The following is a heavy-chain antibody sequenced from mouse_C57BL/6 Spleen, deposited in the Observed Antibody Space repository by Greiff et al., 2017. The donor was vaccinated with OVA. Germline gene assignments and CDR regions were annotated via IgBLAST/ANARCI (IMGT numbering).Heavy chain of an antibody. J-gene: IGHJ4*01. CDR1: GFSFTTYA. D-gene: IGHD2-3*01. CDR3: VRHDDGYSPAMDY. CDR2: ISSKGNNYAT. Sequence: EVQLVESGGGLVRPKGSLKLSCAASGFSFTTYAMNWVRQAPGQGLEWVARISSKGNNYATYYADSVKDRFTISRDDSESILYLQMNNLKTEDTAMYYCVRHDDGYSPAMDYWGQGTSVTVSS. V-gene: IGHV10-1*01.